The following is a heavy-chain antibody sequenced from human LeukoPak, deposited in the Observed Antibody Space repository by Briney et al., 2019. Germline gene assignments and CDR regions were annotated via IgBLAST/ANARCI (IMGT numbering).Heavy chain of an antibody. CDR2: ISSSSTI. Sequence: GGSLGLSCAASGFTFSSYSMNWVRQAPGKGLEWVSYISSSSTIYYADSVKGRFTISRDNAKNSLYLQMNSLRAEDTAVYYCAREMYWFGEAWGQGTMVTVSS. V-gene: IGHV3-48*01. D-gene: IGHD3-10*01. CDR3: AREMYWFGEA. J-gene: IGHJ3*01. CDR1: GFTFSSYS.